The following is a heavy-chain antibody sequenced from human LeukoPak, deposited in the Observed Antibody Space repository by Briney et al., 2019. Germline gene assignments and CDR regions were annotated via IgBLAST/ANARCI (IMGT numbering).Heavy chain of an antibody. J-gene: IGHJ4*02. CDR1: GGSISSGSYY. V-gene: IGHV4-61*02. CDR3: ARQGSSLELRGPNFDY. CDR2: IYTSGST. D-gene: IGHD1-7*01. Sequence: PSETLSLTCTVSGGSISSGSYYWSWIRQPAGKGLEWIGRIYTSGSTNYNPSLKSRVTISVDTSKNQFSLKLSSVTAADTAVYYCARQGSSLELRGPNFDYWGQGTLVTVSS.